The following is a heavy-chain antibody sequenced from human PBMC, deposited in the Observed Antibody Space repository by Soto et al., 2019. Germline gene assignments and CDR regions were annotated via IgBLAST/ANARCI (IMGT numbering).Heavy chain of an antibody. CDR2: GVNRGGAT. CDR3: AKHDCGGPTCSGAY. J-gene: IGHJ4*02. Sequence: EVQLLESGGGLVQPGGSLRLSCVASGFPFSSLTMRWFRQAPGKGRAWVSTGVNRGGATYYADSVKGRFTISRDDSKNTLYLQMDSLRVEDTAIYYCAKHDCGGPTCSGAYWGPGTLVIVSS. CDR1: GFPFSSLT. D-gene: IGHD2-21*01. V-gene: IGHV3-23*01.